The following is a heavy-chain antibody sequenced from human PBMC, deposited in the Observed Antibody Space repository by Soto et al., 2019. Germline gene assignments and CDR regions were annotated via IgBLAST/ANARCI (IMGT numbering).Heavy chain of an antibody. J-gene: IGHJ4*02. D-gene: IGHD6-13*01. V-gene: IGHV4-39*07. Sequence: KTSETLSLTCTVSGGSISSSSYYWGWIRQPPGKGLEWIGSIYYSGSTYYNPSLKSRVTISVDKSKNQFSLKLSSVTAADTAVYYCASTNGSSWYLDYFDYWGQGTPVTVSS. CDR2: IYYSGST. CDR1: GGSISSSSYY. CDR3: ASTNGSSWYLDYFDY.